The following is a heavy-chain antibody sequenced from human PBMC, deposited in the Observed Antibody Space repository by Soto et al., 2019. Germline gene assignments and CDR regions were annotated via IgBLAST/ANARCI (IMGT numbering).Heavy chain of an antibody. Sequence: GGSLRLSCAASGFTFSSYAMHWVRQAPGKGLEWVAGISYDGSNKYYADSVKGRFTISRDNSKNTLYLQMNSLRAEDTAVYYCARDLRVAVAGTWGQGTLVTVSS. CDR1: GFTFSSYA. CDR2: ISYDGSNK. V-gene: IGHV3-30-3*01. D-gene: IGHD6-19*01. CDR3: ARDLRVAVAGT. J-gene: IGHJ4*02.